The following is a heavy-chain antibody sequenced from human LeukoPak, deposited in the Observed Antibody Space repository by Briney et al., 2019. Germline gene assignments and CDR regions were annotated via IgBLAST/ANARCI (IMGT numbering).Heavy chain of an antibody. D-gene: IGHD1-26*01. CDR2: ISNDGSIK. CDR3: AKKLSGSYSQGPDY. CDR1: GFAFNTYG. V-gene: IGHV3-30*18. Sequence: LTGGSLRLSCAASGFAFNTYGMHWFRQAPDKGLEWVAVISNDGSIKHYVDSVKGRFTISRDNSKNTLYLQMNGLSAEDTAVYYCAKKLSGSYSQGPDYWGQGTLVTVSS. J-gene: IGHJ4*02.